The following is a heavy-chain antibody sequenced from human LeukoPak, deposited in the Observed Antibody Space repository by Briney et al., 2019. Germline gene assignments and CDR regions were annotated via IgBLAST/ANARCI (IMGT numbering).Heavy chain of an antibody. CDR1: GGTFSSYA. Sequence: ASVKVSCKASGGTFSSYAISWVRQAPGQGLEWMGGIIPIFGTANYAQKFQGRVTITADESTSTAYMELSSLRSEDTAVYYCASRAGYSSSWDHYYYYMDVWGKGTTVTVSS. J-gene: IGHJ6*03. CDR3: ASRAGYSSSWDHYYYYMDV. V-gene: IGHV1-69*13. CDR2: IIPIFGTA. D-gene: IGHD6-13*01.